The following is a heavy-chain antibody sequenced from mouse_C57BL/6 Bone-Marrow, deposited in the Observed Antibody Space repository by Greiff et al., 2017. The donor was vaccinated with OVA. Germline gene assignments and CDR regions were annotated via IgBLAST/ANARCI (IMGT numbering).Heavy chain of an antibody. CDR2: ISDGGSYT. Sequence: EVKLMESGGGLVKPGGSLKLSCAASGFTFSSYAMSWVRQTPEKRLEWVATISDGGSYTYYPDNVKGRFTISRDNAKNNLYLQMSHLKSEDTAMYSCASGGLRRRAYWGQGTLVTVSA. J-gene: IGHJ3*01. CDR1: GFTFSSYA. CDR3: ASGGLRRRAY. V-gene: IGHV5-4*03. D-gene: IGHD2-4*01.